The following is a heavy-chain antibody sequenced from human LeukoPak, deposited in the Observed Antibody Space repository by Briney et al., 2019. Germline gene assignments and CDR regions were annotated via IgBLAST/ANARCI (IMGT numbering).Heavy chain of an antibody. V-gene: IGHV4-59*08. CDR3: ALSKASYGFPSPFDY. D-gene: IGHD5-18*01. J-gene: IGHJ4*02. Sequence: PSETLSLTCTVSGSSISRYYWSWIRQPPGKGLEWIGYIYYSGSTNYNPSLKSRVTISVDTSKNQFSLKLSSVTAADTAVYYCALSKASYGFPSPFDYWGQGTLVTVSS. CDR1: GSSISRYY. CDR2: IYYSGST.